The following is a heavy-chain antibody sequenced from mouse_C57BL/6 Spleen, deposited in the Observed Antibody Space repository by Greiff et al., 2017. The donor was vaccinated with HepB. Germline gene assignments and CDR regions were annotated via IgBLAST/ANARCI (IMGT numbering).Heavy chain of an antibody. CDR3: AREGAMDY. Sequence: EVQLVESGGGLVQPGGSLKLSCAASGFTLSDYYMYWVRQTPEKRLEWVAYISNGGGSTYYPDTVKGRFTISRDNAKNTLYLQMSRLKSEDTAMYYCAREGAMDYWGQGTSVTVSS. V-gene: IGHV5-12*01. J-gene: IGHJ4*01. CDR2: ISNGGGST. CDR1: GFTLSDYY.